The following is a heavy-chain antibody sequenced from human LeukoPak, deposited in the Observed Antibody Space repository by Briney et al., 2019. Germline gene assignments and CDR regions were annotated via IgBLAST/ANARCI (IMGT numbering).Heavy chain of an antibody. J-gene: IGHJ4*02. D-gene: IGHD3-22*01. Sequence: PGGSLRLSCAASGFTFRDFAMNWVRQAPGKGLEWVSIISRSGEISYHANSVTGRFTISRDNSKSTLYLQMNSLKAEDTAVYFCAKSDDNSNSHLTGYLDYWGQGTLVSVSS. CDR1: GFTFRDFA. CDR3: AKSDDNSNSHLTGYLDY. V-gene: IGHV3-23*01. CDR2: ISRSGEIS.